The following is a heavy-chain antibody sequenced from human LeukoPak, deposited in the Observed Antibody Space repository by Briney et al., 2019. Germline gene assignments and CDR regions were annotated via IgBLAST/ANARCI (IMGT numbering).Heavy chain of an antibody. CDR1: GYTFSGHY. Sequence: ASVKVSCKASGYTFSGHYLHWVRQAPGQGLEWMGRINPNTGVTQYTENFQGRVTMTGDTSISTAYMELNGLRSDDTAIYYCARTWIQLLTPGFDLWGQGTLVTVSS. J-gene: IGHJ4*02. V-gene: IGHV1-2*06. CDR3: ARTWIQLLTPGFDL. D-gene: IGHD5-18*01. CDR2: INPNTGVT.